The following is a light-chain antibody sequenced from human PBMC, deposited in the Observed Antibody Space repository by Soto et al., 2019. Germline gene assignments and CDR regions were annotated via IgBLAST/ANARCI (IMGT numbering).Light chain of an antibody. Sequence: EILMTQSPATQSLSPGERATLSCRASQSISYNLAWYQQKPGQAPRLLIYAASTRATGIPARFSGSGSGTEFALTINSLQSEDFAVYYCQQYNNWPPVTFGQGTRLEIK. CDR2: AAS. V-gene: IGKV3-15*01. CDR3: QQYNNWPPVT. CDR1: QSISYN. J-gene: IGKJ5*01.